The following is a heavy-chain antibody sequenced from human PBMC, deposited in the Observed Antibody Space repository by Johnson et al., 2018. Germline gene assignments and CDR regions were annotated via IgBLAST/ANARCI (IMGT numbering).Heavy chain of an antibody. CDR2: ISYDGSNK. CDR3: ATVDAFDI. J-gene: IGHJ3*02. CDR1: GFTFSSYG. V-gene: IGHV3-30*03. D-gene: IGHD4-17*01. Sequence: QVQLVESGGGVVQPGRSLRLSCAASGFTFSSYGMHWVRQAPGKGLEWVAVISYDGSNKYYADSVKGRFTISRDNSKNPLYLEMNSLRAEDTAVYYCATVDAFDIWGQGTMVTVSS.